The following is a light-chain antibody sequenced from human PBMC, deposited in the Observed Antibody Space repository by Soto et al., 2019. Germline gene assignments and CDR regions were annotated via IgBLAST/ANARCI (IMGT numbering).Light chain of an antibody. Sequence: IVLTQSPGTLSLSPGERVALSCRASQSVSSNYVAWYQQKPGQAPRLLISGASNRATGTPDRFRGSGSGTDFTLTITRLELEDFEVYYCHQYGSAPRTFRKGTKVDI. CDR2: GAS. V-gene: IGKV3-20*01. CDR1: QSVSSNY. J-gene: IGKJ1*01. CDR3: HQYGSAPRT.